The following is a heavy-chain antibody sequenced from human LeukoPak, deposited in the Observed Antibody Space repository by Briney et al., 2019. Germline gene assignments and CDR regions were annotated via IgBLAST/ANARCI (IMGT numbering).Heavy chain of an antibody. CDR1: GFTFSSYG. CDR2: ISGSGGST. V-gene: IGHV3-23*01. D-gene: IGHD3-10*01. CDR3: TRARNYYGSGSYTAFDI. Sequence: PGGSLRLSCAASGFTFSSYGMSWVRQAPGKGLEWVSAISGSGGSTYYADSVKGRFTISRDNSKNTLYLQMNSLRAEDTAVYYCTRARNYYGSGSYTAFDIWGQGTMVTVSS. J-gene: IGHJ3*02.